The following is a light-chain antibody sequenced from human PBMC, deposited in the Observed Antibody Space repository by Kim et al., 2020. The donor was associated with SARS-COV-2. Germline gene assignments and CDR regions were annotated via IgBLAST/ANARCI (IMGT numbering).Light chain of an antibody. CDR1: QSISRW. CDR3: QQYHSYSYT. J-gene: IGKJ2*01. Sequence: SASVGDRVPITCRASQSISRWLAWDQQKPGKAPNLLIYDASTLGSGVPSRFSGSGSGTEFTLTITTLQPDDFATYYCQQYHSYSYTFGQGTKLEI. V-gene: IGKV1-5*01. CDR2: DAS.